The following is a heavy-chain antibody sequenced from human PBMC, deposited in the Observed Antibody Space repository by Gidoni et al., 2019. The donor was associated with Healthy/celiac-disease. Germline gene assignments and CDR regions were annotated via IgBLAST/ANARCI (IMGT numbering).Heavy chain of an antibody. CDR2: IYYSGST. CDR3: ASPTGSYYYDSSGYYYYY. J-gene: IGHJ4*02. Sequence: QLQLQESGPGLVKPSETLSLTCTVSGVSISSSIYYWGWIRQPPGKGLEWIGSIYYSGSTYYNPSLKSRVTISVDTSKNQFSLKLSSVTAADTAVYYCASPTGSYYYDSSGYYYYYWGQGTLVTVSS. CDR1: GVSISSSIYY. V-gene: IGHV4-39*01. D-gene: IGHD3-22*01.